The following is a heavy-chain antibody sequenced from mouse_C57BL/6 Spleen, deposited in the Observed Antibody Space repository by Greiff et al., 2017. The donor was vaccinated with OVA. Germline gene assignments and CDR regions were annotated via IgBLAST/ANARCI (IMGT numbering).Heavy chain of an antibody. D-gene: IGHD1-1*01. CDR2: IRSKSNNYAT. CDR3: VRHEDYYGSRYYAMDY. Sequence: DVMLVESGGGLVQPKGSLKLSCAASGFSFNTYAMNWVRQAPGKGLEWVARIRSKSNNYATYYADSVKDRFTISRDDSESMLYLQMNNLKTEDTAMYYCVRHEDYYGSRYYAMDYWGQGTSVTVSS. J-gene: IGHJ4*01. V-gene: IGHV10-1*01. CDR1: GFSFNTYA.